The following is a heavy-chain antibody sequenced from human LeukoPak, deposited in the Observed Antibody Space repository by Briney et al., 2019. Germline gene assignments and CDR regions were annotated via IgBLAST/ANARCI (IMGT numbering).Heavy chain of an antibody. CDR1: EFTFSSYA. D-gene: IGHD1-26*01. V-gene: IGHV3-30*04. CDR2: ISYDGSHK. J-gene: IGHJ5*02. CDR3: TRAVGEGWFDP. Sequence: GGSLRLSCAASEFTFSSYAMHWVRQAPGKGLEWVAVISYDGSHKDYGDSVKGRFTISRDNSKDALYLQMKSLRPEDTAVYYCTRAVGEGWFDPWAREPWSPSPQ.